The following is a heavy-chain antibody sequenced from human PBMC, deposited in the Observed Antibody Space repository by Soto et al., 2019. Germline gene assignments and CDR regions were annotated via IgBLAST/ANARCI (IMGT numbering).Heavy chain of an antibody. V-gene: IGHV4-34*01. Sequence: ETLSLTCAVYGGSFSGYYWSWIRQPPGKGLEWIGEINHSGSTNYNPSLKSRVTISVDTSKNQFSLKLSSVTAADTAVYYCARRNAFDIWGQGTMVTVS. J-gene: IGHJ3*02. CDR1: GGSFSGYY. CDR2: INHSGST. CDR3: ARRNAFDI.